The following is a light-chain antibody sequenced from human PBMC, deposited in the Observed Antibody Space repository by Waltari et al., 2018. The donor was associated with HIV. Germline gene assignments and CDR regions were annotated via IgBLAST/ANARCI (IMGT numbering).Light chain of an antibody. J-gene: IGLJ3*02. CDR1: SSNIGADYH. V-gene: IGLV1-40*01. CDR3: QSYDRSLSAWV. CDR2: GNS. Sequence: QSVLAQPPSVSGAPGQRVTISCTGSSSNIGADYHVYWYQHLPGTAPKLRIYGNSNRPSGVPNRFSGAKSDNSASRAITGLQAEEEADYYCQSYDRSLSAWVVGGGTRLNVL.